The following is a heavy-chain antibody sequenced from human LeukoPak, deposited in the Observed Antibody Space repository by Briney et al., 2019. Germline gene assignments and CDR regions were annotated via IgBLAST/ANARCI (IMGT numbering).Heavy chain of an antibody. CDR1: GGSLSSYY. D-gene: IGHD1-26*01. J-gene: IGHJ4*02. CDR2: IYYSGST. CDR3: ARSYIVGATGFDY. Sequence: PSETLSLTCTVSGGSLSSYYWSWIRQPPGKGLEWIGYIYYSGSTNYNPSLKSRVTISVDTSKNQFSLKLSSVTAADTAVYYCARSYIVGATGFDYWGQGTLVTVSS. V-gene: IGHV4-59*01.